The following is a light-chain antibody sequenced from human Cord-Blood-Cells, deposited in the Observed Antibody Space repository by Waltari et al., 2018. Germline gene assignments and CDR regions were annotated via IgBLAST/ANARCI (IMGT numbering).Light chain of an antibody. V-gene: IGKV1-39*01. J-gene: IGKJ4*01. CDR2: AAS. Sequence: DIQMTQSLSSLSASVGDRVNITCRTRQSISSYLNWYQQKPGKAPKLLIYAASSLQSGVPSRFSGSGSGTDFTLTISSLQPEDFATYYCQQSYSTPLTFGGGTKVEIK. CDR3: QQSYSTPLT. CDR1: QSISSY.